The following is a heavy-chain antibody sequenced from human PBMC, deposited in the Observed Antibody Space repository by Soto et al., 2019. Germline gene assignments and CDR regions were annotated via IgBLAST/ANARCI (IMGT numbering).Heavy chain of an antibody. CDR1: GGSISSSSYY. CDR2: IFYRGST. CDR3: ARQYYYGSGSN. D-gene: IGHD3-10*01. J-gene: IGHJ4*02. V-gene: IGHV4-39*01. Sequence: QLQLQESGPGLVKPSETLSLTCTVSGGSISSSSYYWGWIRQPPGKGLEWIGSIFYRGSTYYNPSLKSRITISVDTSKNQFSLKLSSVTAADTAVYYCARQYYYGSGSNWGQGTLVTVSS.